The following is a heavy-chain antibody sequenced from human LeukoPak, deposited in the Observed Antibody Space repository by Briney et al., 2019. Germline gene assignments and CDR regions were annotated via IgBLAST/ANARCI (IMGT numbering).Heavy chain of an antibody. CDR1: GYTFTSYY. CDR2: INPSGGST. CDR3: ARASERYSSSWLLDY. V-gene: IGHV1-46*01. D-gene: IGHD6-13*01. J-gene: IGHJ4*02. Sequence: ASVKVSCKASGYTFTSYYMHRVRQAPGQGLEWMGIINPSGGSTSYAQKFQGRVTITADESTSTAYMELSSLRSEDTAVYYCARASERYSSSWLLDYWGQGTLVTVSS.